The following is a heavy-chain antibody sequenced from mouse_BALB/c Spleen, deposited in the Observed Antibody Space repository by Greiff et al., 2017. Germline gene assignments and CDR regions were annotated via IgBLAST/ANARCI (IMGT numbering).Heavy chain of an antibody. V-gene: IGHV1-87*01. CDR3: ARWDYEYDVAMDY. D-gene: IGHD2-4*01. Sequence: QVQLKQSGAELARPGASVKLSCKASGYTFTSYWMQWVKQRPGQGLEWIGAIYPGDGDTRYTQKFKGKATLTADKSSSTAYMQLSSLASEDSAVYYCARWDYEYDVAMDYWGQGTSVTVSS. CDR2: IYPGDGDT. CDR1: GYTFTSYW. J-gene: IGHJ4*01.